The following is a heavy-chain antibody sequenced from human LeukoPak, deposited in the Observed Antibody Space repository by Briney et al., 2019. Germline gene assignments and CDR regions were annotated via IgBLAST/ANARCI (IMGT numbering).Heavy chain of an antibody. D-gene: IGHD3-22*01. CDR1: GGPISSYY. Sequence: PSETLSLTCSVSGGPISSYYWSWIRQPPGKGLEWIGYIYYSGSTNYNPSLKSRVTISVDTSKNQFSLKLSSVTAADTAVYYCARSSEGRYYYDSSGFSYYYYYMDVWGKGTTVTISS. CDR2: IYYSGST. J-gene: IGHJ6*03. CDR3: ARSSEGRYYYDSSGFSYYYYYMDV. V-gene: IGHV4-59*01.